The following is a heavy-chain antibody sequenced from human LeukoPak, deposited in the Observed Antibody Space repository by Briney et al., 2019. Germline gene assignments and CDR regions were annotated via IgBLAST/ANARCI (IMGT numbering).Heavy chain of an antibody. CDR2: INPNSGGT. CDR3: ARDPGFWNVFRMDY. J-gene: IGHJ4*02. CDR1: GYTFTGYY. V-gene: IGHV1-2*02. Sequence: ASVKVSCKASGYTFTGYYMHWVRQAPGQGLEWMGWINPNSGGTNYAQKFQGRVTMTRDTSISTAYMELSRLRSDDTAVYYCARDPGFWNVFRMDYWGQGALVTVSS. D-gene: IGHD1-1*01.